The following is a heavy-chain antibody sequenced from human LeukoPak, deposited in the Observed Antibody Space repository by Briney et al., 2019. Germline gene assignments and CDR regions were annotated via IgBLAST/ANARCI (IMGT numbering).Heavy chain of an antibody. J-gene: IGHJ4*02. CDR1: GFIFTDYW. V-gene: IGHV3-7*01. CDR2: VKGDGSAT. Sequence: PGGSLRLSCAASGFIFTDYWMNWVRQAPGRGLEWLANVKGDGSATSYVDSVKGRFTISRDNAKNSLYLQMNSPRADDTALYYCARSRGDFWGQGTLVTVSS. CDR3: ARSRGDF.